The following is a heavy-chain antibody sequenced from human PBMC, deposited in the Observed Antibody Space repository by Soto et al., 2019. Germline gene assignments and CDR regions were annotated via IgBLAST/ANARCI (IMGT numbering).Heavy chain of an antibody. CDR3: ARDLAAPPSDVFGYYGMDV. V-gene: IGHV3-30-3*01. J-gene: IGHJ6*02. CDR1: GFTFSSCA. Sequence: GGSLRLSCAASGFTFSSCAMHWVRQAPGKGLEWVAVISYDGSNKYYADSVKGRFTISRDNSKNTLYLQMNSLRAEDTAVYYCARDLAAPPSDVFGYYGMDVWGQGTTVTVSS. D-gene: IGHD6-6*01. CDR2: ISYDGSNK.